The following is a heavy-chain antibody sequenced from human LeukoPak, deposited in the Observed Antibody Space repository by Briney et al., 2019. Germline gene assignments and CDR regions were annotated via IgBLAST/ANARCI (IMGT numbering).Heavy chain of an antibody. D-gene: IGHD6-13*01. CDR1: GYTFTGYY. Sequence: ASVKVSCKASGYTFTGYYIHWVRQAPGQGLEWMGWINPNSGGTNYAQKFQGRVTMTRDRSISTAYMELSSLKSDDTAVYYCARGRAAAAVFWFDPWGQGTLVTVSS. J-gene: IGHJ5*02. V-gene: IGHV1-2*02. CDR2: INPNSGGT. CDR3: ARGRAAAAVFWFDP.